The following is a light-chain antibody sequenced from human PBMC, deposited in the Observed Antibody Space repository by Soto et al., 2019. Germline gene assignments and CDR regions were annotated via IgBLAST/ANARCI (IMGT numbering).Light chain of an antibody. CDR3: QQSYSRG. J-gene: IGKJ1*01. CDR1: QSISTY. Sequence: DIQMTQSPSSLSASVGDRVTITCRASQSISTYLNWYQQKPGKAPKLLIYAASSLQSAVPSRFSGSGSGTDFTLTITSLQPEDFATYYCQQSYSRGFGQGTKVDIK. CDR2: AAS. V-gene: IGKV1-39*01.